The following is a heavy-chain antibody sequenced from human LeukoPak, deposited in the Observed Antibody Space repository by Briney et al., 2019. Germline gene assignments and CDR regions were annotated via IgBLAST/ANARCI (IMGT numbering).Heavy chain of an antibody. D-gene: IGHD5-12*01. J-gene: IGHJ4*02. V-gene: IGHV3-20*04. Sequence: GSLRLSCAASGFTFSNAWMSWVRQAPGKGLEWVSGINWNGGSTGYADSVKGRFTISRDNAKNSLYLQMNSLRAEDTALYYCARDLSSGYTQNFDYWGQGTLVTVSS. CDR2: INWNGGST. CDR1: GFTFSNAW. CDR3: ARDLSSGYTQNFDY.